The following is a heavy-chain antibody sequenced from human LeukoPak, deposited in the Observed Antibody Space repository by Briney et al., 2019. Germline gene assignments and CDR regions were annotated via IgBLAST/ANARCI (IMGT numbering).Heavy chain of an antibody. V-gene: IGHV1-46*01. CDR1: GYTFTNNF. CDR3: ARGPHRRTYDRDNWFDP. D-gene: IGHD3-3*01. CDR2: INPSGDNT. J-gene: IGHJ5*02. Sequence: ASVKVSCKASGYTFTNNFMHWVRQAPGQGLEWMGIINPSGDNTWYAQKFQGRVTMTRDMATSTDYMEVSSLRSEDTAVYYCARGPHRRTYDRDNWFDPWGQGTLVTVSS.